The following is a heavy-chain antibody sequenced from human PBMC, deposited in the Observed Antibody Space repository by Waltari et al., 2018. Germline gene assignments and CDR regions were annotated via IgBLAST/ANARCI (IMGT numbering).Heavy chain of an antibody. D-gene: IGHD3-10*01. V-gene: IGHV5-10-1*03. CDR1: GYTFTSYW. J-gene: IGHJ4*02. Sequence: EVQLVQSGAAVKTPGESLRLSCKGSGYTFTSYWINWVRQMPGKGLEWMGRIDPTDSETHYNPSFQGHVTISADKSTSTAYVQWNSLKASDTATYYCVRGVGSPGDYWGQGTLVTVSS. CDR3: VRGVGSPGDY. CDR2: IDPTDSET.